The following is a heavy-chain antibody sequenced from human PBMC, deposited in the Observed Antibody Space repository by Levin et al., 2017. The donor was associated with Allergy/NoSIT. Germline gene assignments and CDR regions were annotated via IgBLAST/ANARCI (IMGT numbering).Heavy chain of an antibody. Sequence: SETLSLTCAVYGGSFSGYYWSWIRQPPGKGLEWIGEINHSGSTNYNPSLKSRVTISVDTSKNQFSLKLSSVTAADTAVYYCAKSDSGGYKNWGQGTLVTVSS. V-gene: IGHV4-34*01. CDR2: INHSGST. D-gene: IGHD3-22*01. CDR1: GGSFSGYY. J-gene: IGHJ4*02. CDR3: AKSDSGGYKN.